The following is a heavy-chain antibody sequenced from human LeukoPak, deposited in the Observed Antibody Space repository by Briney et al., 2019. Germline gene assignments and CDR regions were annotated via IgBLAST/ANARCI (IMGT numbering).Heavy chain of an antibody. CDR3: ARRGGRRNFESSGYLDS. CDR1: GFTFSNYG. CDR2: IWYDGSTQ. Sequence: GRSLRLSCATSGFTFSNYGMHWVRQAPGKGLEWVALIWYDGSTQYYADSVKGRFTISRDNSNNTMYLQMNSLIVEDTALYYCARRGGRRNFESSGYLDSWGQGTLVTVSS. D-gene: IGHD3-22*01. J-gene: IGHJ4*02. V-gene: IGHV3-33*01.